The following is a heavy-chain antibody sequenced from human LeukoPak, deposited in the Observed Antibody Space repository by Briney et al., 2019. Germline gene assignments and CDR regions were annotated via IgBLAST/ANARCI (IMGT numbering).Heavy chain of an antibody. CDR1: GFIFDNYA. CDR2: ISGRGGST. CDR3: AKWNSITSYWNYFGMDV. V-gene: IGHV3-23*01. J-gene: IGHJ6*02. D-gene: IGHD1-1*01. Sequence: PGGSLRLSCAASGFIFDNYAMSWARQAPGKGLEWVSGISGRGGSTYYADSVKGRFTISRDNPKKTLFLQMNSLRAEDTAVYYCAKWNSITSYWNYFGMDVWGQGTTVTVSS.